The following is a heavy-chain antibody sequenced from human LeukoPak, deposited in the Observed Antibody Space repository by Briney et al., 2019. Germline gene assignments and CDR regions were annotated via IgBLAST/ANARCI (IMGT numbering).Heavy chain of an antibody. CDR1: GGSISSGAYY. D-gene: IGHD2-2*02. V-gene: IGHV4-31*03. Sequence: PSETLSLTCTVSGGSISSGAYYWRWLRQHPGKGLEWIGYIYYSGSTYYNPSLKSRVTISVDTSKNQFSLKLSSVTAADTAVYYCARGLPDIVVVPAAIRGYYFDYWGQGTLVTVSS. CDR3: ARGLPDIVVVPAAIRGYYFDY. CDR2: IYYSGST. J-gene: IGHJ4*02.